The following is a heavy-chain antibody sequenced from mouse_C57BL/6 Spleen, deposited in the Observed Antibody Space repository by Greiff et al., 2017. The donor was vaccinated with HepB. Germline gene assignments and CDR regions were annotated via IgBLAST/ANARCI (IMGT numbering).Heavy chain of an antibody. CDR2: IDPENGDT. V-gene: IGHV14-4*01. CDR1: GFNIKDDY. CDR3: TSSYYGSSFAY. J-gene: IGHJ3*01. Sequence: EVQLQQSGAELVRPGASVKLSCTASGFNIKDDYMHWVKQRPEQGLEWIGWIDPENGDTEYASKFQGKATITADTSSNTAYLQLSSLTSEDTAVYYCTSSYYGSSFAYWGQGTLVTVSA. D-gene: IGHD1-1*01.